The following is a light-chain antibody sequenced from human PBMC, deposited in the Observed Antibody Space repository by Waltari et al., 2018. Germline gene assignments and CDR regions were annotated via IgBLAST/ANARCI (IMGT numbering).Light chain of an antibody. CDR2: GNS. CDR1: TNNVGSYA. J-gene: IGLJ2*01. V-gene: IGLV1-36*01. Sequence: QSALTQEASVSGAVGQKVTLSCSGDTNNVGSYAVGWYQQISHGAPKTVMFGNSLPSWIPDRFSGSKSGTTASLTISGLQPEDEADYYCSTWDYSLSVVVFGGGTKVSVL. CDR3: STWDYSLSVVV.